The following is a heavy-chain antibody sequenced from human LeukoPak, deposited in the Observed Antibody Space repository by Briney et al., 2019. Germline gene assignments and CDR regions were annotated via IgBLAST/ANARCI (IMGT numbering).Heavy chain of an antibody. D-gene: IGHD3-3*01. CDR1: GYTFTGYY. J-gene: IGHJ4*02. CDR2: INPNSGGT. Sequence: ASVKVSCKASGYTFTGYYMHWVRQAPGQGLEWMGWINPNSGGTNYAQKFQGRVTMTRDTSISTAYMELSRLRSDDTAVYYCARDKTRSDFWSGYPNYYFDYWGQGTLVTVSS. CDR3: ARDKTRSDFWSGYPNYYFDY. V-gene: IGHV1-2*02.